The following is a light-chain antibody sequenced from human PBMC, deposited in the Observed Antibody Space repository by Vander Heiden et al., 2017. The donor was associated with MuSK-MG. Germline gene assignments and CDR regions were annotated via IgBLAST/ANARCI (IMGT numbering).Light chain of an antibody. CDR2: DVS. Sequence: QSALTQPRSVSGSPGQSVTISCTGTSSDIGDYNHVSWDQQHPGKAPKLMIYDVSKRPSGVPDRFSGSKSGNTASLTISGLQAEDEADYYCCSYAGTYTYVFGTGTKVTVL. CDR3: CSYAGTYTYV. V-gene: IGLV2-11*01. J-gene: IGLJ1*01. CDR1: SSDIGDYNH.